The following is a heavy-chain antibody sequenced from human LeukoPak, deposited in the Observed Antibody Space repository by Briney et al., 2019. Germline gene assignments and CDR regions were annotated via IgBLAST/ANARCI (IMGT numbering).Heavy chain of an antibody. CDR1: GGSISSYY. CDR3: ARGRTNYYGSGSKLARGFDY. J-gene: IGHJ4*02. CDR2: IYYSGST. D-gene: IGHD3-10*01. Sequence: PSETLSLTCTVSGGSISSYYWSWIRQPPGKGLEWIGYIYYSGSTNYNPSLKSRVTISVDTSKNQFSLKLSSVTAADTAVYYCARGRTNYYGSGSKLARGFDYWGQGTLVTVSS. V-gene: IGHV4-59*12.